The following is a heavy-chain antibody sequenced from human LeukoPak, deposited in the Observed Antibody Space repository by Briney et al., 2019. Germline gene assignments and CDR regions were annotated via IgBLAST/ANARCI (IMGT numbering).Heavy chain of an antibody. Sequence: AGGSLRLSCAASGFSFSLYEMNWVRQAPGKGLDWLSYISSSGTTIYYAGSVKGRFTISRDNAKNSLFLHMNSLRAEDTAVYYCARVGGGYFDTSGSYYNYYYYMDVWGKGTTVTVSS. J-gene: IGHJ6*03. V-gene: IGHV3-48*03. CDR1: GFSFSLYE. CDR3: ARVGGGYFDTSGSYYNYYYYMDV. D-gene: IGHD3-22*01. CDR2: ISSSGTTI.